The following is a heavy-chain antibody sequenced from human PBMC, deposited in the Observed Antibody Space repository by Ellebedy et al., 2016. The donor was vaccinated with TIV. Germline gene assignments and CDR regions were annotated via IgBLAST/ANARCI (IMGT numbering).Heavy chain of an antibody. J-gene: IGHJ4*02. V-gene: IGHV1-24*01. D-gene: IGHD3-22*01. CDR2: FDPEDGET. Sequence: AASVKVSCKVSGYTLTELSMHWVRQAPGKGLEWMGGFDPEDGETIYAQKFQGRVTMTEDTSTDTAYMDLRSLRSEDTAVYYCVIPRYYDSSGYYYELDHWGQGTLVTVSS. CDR1: GYTLTELS. CDR3: VIPRYYDSSGYYYELDH.